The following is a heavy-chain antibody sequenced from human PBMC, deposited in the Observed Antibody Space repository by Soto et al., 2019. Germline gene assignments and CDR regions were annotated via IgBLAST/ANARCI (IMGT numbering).Heavy chain of an antibody. J-gene: IGHJ6*02. Sequence: QVQLVQSGAEVKKPGSSVKVSCKASGGTFSSYTISWVRQAPGQGLEWMGRIIPILGIANYAQKFQGRVTITADKSTSTAYMELSSLRSEDTAVYYCARDRGSRQQLATIHKHYKDGMDVWGQGTTVTVSS. D-gene: IGHD6-13*01. V-gene: IGHV1-69*08. CDR2: IIPILGIA. CDR3: ARDRGSRQQLATIHKHYKDGMDV. CDR1: GGTFSSYT.